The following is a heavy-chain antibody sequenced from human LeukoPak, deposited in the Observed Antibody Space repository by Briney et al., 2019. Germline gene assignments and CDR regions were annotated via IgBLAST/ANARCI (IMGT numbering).Heavy chain of an antibody. CDR3: ARVQSRDAFDI. J-gene: IGHJ3*02. D-gene: IGHD4-11*01. Sequence: SETLSLTCAVYGGSFSGYYWSWIRQPPGKGLEWIGDINHSGSTNYNPSLKSRVTISVDTSKNQFSLKLSSVTAADTAVYYCARVQSRDAFDIWGQGTMVTVSS. V-gene: IGHV4-34*01. CDR2: INHSGST. CDR1: GGSFSGYY.